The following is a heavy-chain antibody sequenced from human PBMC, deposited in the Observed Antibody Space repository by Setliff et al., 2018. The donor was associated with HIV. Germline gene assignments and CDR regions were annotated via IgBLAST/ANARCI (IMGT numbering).Heavy chain of an antibody. CDR2: IKSRVDGETT. J-gene: IGHJ3*02. V-gene: IGHV3-15*01. CDR3: ILLGMHGAFDI. CDR1: GGSISSSNW. D-gene: IGHD7-27*01. Sequence: ETLSLTCAVSGGSISSSNWWSWVRQAPGKGLEWVGRIKSRVDGETTAYAAPLKGRFTISRDDSKNTLYLQMDSLSTEDTAVYYCILLGMHGAFDIWGQGTMVTVSS.